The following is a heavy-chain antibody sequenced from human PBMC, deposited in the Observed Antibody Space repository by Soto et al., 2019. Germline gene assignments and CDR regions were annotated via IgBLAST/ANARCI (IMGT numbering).Heavy chain of an antibody. CDR1: GGTFSSYA. CDR2: IIPIFGTA. D-gene: IGHD3-3*01. J-gene: IGHJ4*02. Sequence: QVQLVQSGAEVKKPGSSVKVSCKASGGTFSSYAISWVRQAPGQGLEWMGGIIPIFGTANYAQKFQGRVTITAEKSTSTAYMVLSSLRSEDTAVYYCASGVDDFWSGFRFSGDYWGQGTLVTVSS. V-gene: IGHV1-69*06. CDR3: ASGVDDFWSGFRFSGDY.